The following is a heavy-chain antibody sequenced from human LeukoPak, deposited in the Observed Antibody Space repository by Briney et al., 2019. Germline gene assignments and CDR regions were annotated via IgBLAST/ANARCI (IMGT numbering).Heavy chain of an antibody. D-gene: IGHD3-9*01. Sequence: GGSLRLSCAASGFTFDDYAMHWVRQAPGKGLEWVSLISWDGGSTYYADSVKGRFTISRDNAKNSLYLQMNSLRAEDTAVYYCARILTGYFRALSNRFDAREDYWGQGTLVTVSS. CDR2: ISWDGGST. V-gene: IGHV3-43D*03. J-gene: IGHJ4*02. CDR3: ARILTGYFRALSNRFDAREDY. CDR1: GFTFDDYA.